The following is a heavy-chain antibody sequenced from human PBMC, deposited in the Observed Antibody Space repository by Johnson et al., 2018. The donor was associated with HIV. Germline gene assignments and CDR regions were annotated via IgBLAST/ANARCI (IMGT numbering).Heavy chain of an antibody. V-gene: IGHV3-53*01. D-gene: IGHD3-10*01. CDR3: VRGGSDAFDI. CDR2: IYSGGPT. CDR1: GFTVSSNY. J-gene: IGHJ3*02. Sequence: VQLVESGGGLIQPGGSLRLSCAASGFTVSSNYMSWVRQAPGKGLEWVSVIYSGGPTYYADSVKGRFTISRDNAKNSLYLQMNSLSPGDTAVYYCVRGGSDAFDIWGQGTMVTVSS.